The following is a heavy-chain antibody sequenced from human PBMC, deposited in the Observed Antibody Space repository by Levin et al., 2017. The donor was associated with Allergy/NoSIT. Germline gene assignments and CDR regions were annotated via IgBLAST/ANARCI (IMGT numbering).Heavy chain of an antibody. CDR1: GFTFSSYS. CDR3: ARGAYDSSGYYYFDY. Sequence: GGSLRLSCAASGFTFSSYSMNWVRQAPGKGLEWVSYISSSSSTIYYADSVKGRFTISRDNAKNSLYLQMNSLRDEDTAVYYCARGAYDSSGYYYFDYWGQGTLVTVSS. D-gene: IGHD3-22*01. CDR2: ISSSSSTI. V-gene: IGHV3-48*02. J-gene: IGHJ4*02.